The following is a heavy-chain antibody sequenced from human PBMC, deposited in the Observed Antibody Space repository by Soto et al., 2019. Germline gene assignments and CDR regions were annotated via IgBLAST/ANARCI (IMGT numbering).Heavy chain of an antibody. CDR2: ISYDGSNK. Sequence: QVQLVESGGGVVQPGRSLRLSCAASGFTFGSYGMHWVRQAPGKGLEWVAVISYDGSNKYYADSVKGRFTISRDNSKNTLYLQMNSLRAEDTAVYYCAKSPLGSGGSADYWGQGTLVTVSS. V-gene: IGHV3-30*18. J-gene: IGHJ4*02. D-gene: IGHD2-15*01. CDR3: AKSPLGSGGSADY. CDR1: GFTFGSYG.